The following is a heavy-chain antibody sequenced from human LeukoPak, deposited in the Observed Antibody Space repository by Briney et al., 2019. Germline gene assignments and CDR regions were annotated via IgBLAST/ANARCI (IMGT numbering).Heavy chain of an antibody. CDR1: GFTFSSYG. CDR2: ISTSGDST. Sequence: GGSLRLSCAASGFTFSSYGLSWVRQAPGKGLEWVSAISTSGDSTYYADSVKGRFTISRDNSKNTLYLQMNSLRAEDTAVYYCATWFGELCFDYWGQGTLVTVSS. CDR3: ATWFGELCFDY. J-gene: IGHJ4*02. D-gene: IGHD3-10*01. V-gene: IGHV3-23*01.